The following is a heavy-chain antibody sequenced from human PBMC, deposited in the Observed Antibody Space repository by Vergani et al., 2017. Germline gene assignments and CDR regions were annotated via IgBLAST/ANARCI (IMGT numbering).Heavy chain of an antibody. CDR1: GGSISSSSYY. J-gene: IGHJ5*02. V-gene: IGHV4-39*01. D-gene: IGHD6-19*01. CDR2: IYYSGST. CDR3: AILLPLAVAGTGWFDP. Sequence: QLQLQESGPGLVKPSETLSLTCTVSGGSISSSSYYWGWIRQPPGKGLEWIGSIYYSGSTYYNPSLKSRVTISVDTSKNQFSLKLSALTAADTAVYYCAILLPLAVAGTGWFDPWGQGTLVTVSS.